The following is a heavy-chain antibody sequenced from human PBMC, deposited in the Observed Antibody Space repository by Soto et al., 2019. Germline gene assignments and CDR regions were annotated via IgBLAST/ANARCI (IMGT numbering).Heavy chain of an antibody. CDR1: GGTFSSYA. Sequence: AASVKVSCKASGGTFSSYAISWVRQAPGQGLEWMGGIIPIFGTANYAQKFQGRVTITADKSTSTAYMELSSLRSEDTAVYYCARVSSGFLDYGMDVWGQGTTVTVSS. J-gene: IGHJ6*02. CDR2: IIPIFGTA. D-gene: IGHD6-19*01. V-gene: IGHV1-69*06. CDR3: ARVSSGFLDYGMDV.